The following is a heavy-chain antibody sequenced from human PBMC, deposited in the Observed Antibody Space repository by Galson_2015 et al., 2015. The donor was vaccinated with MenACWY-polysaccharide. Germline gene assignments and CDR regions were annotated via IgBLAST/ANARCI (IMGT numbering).Heavy chain of an antibody. V-gene: IGHV3-74*01. CDR2: INSDGSST. CDR3: ARQPTYYGSG. D-gene: IGHD3-10*01. CDR1: GFTFSSYW. Sequence: SLRLSCAASGFTFSSYWMHWVRQVAGQGLVWVSRINSDGSSTSYADSVKGRFTISRDNAKNTLYLQMNSLRAEDTAVYYCARQPTYYGSGWGQGTLVTVSP. J-gene: IGHJ4*02.